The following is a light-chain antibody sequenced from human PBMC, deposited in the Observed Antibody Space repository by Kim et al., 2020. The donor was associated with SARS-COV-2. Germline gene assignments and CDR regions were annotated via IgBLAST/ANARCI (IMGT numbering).Light chain of an antibody. V-gene: IGKV1-16*02. CDR3: QQVSSYPIT. CDR2: AAT. CDR1: VGIRQF. J-gene: IGKJ5*01. Sequence: ACVGDTVSSTCRPSVGIRQFLAWYRQTPEKAPEPLNYAATSLEGGVPSKFSSHAATTDVTLTSTGLQDEDSANYFYQQVSSYPITFGPGTRLEIK.